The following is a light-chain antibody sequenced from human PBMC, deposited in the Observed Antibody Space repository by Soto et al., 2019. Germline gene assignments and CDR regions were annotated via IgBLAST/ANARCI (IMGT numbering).Light chain of an antibody. V-gene: IGKV3-20*01. CDR2: GAS. J-gene: IGKJ3*01. Sequence: EIVLTQSPGTLSLSPGERATLSCRASQSFSSSYLAWYQQKPGQAPRLLIYGASSRATGIPDTFSGSGTGTDFTLTISRLEPDYFAVYYCQQYGSLPFTFGPGTKVDIK. CDR1: QSFSSSY. CDR3: QQYGSLPFT.